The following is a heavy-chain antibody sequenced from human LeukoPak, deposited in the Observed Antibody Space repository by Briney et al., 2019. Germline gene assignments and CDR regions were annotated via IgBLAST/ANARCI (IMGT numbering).Heavy chain of an antibody. Sequence: ASVKVSCKVSGYTLTELSMHWVRQAPGKGLEWMGGFDPEDGETIYAQKFQGRVTMTEDTPTDTAYMELSSLRSEDTAVYYCASRGYSYGYRGYWFDPWGQGTLVTVSS. D-gene: IGHD5-18*01. CDR1: GYTLTELS. CDR2: FDPEDGET. CDR3: ASRGYSYGYRGYWFDP. J-gene: IGHJ5*02. V-gene: IGHV1-24*01.